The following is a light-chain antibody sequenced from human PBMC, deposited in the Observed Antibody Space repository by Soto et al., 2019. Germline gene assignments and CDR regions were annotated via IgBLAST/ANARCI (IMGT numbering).Light chain of an antibody. CDR2: DAS. CDR1: QSVSSY. J-gene: IGKJ5*01. CDR3: QQRSNWPPVT. Sequence: EIVLTQSPATLSLSPGERATLSCRASQSVSSYLAWYQQKPGQAPRLLIYDASNRATAIPAKFSGSGSGTDFTLPISSLQHEDFAVYYCQQRSNWPPVTFGQGTRLEIK. V-gene: IGKV3-11*01.